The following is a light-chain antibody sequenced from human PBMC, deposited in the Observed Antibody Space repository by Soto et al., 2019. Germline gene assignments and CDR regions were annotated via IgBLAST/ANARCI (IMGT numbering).Light chain of an antibody. V-gene: IGLV1-40*01. CDR2: GNR. Sequence: QSALTQPPSVSGAPGQRVTISCTGSSSNIGAGFDVHWYQQLPGTAPKLLIYGNRKRPSGVPDRFSGSKSGTSASLAINGLQAEDEAHYYCQSYDSSLSGSWVFGGGTKVTVL. CDR3: QSYDSSLSGSWV. CDR1: SSNIGAGFD. J-gene: IGLJ3*02.